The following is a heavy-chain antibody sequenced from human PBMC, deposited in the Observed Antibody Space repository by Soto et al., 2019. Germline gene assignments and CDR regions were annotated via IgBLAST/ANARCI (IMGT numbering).Heavy chain of an antibody. V-gene: IGHV1-69*12. CDR3: ARVPDRYSSGCNYYFDY. J-gene: IGHJ4*02. D-gene: IGHD6-19*01. CDR2: IIPIFGTA. Sequence: QVQLVQSGAEVKKPGSSVKVSCKASGGTFSSYAISWVRQAPGQGLEWMGGIIPIFGTANYAQKFQGRVTITADESTSTAYMELSSLRSEDTAVYYCARVPDRYSSGCNYYFDYWGQGTLVTVSS. CDR1: GGTFSSYA.